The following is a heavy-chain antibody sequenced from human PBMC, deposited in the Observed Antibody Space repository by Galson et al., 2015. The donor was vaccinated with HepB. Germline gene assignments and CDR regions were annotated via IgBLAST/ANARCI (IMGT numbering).Heavy chain of an antibody. V-gene: IGHV3-23*01. D-gene: IGHD3-16*02. CDR1: GFTFHTYA. J-gene: IGHJ3*02. CDR3: VKLGHQCVWGSYRYDAFEI. Sequence: SLRLSCAASGFTFHTYAMSWVRQVPGKGLEWVSVVSDSGYTTYYEDSVKGRFTISRDNSNNTLSLQMDRLRAEDTAKYYCVKLGHQCVWGSYRYDAFEIWGQGTMVTVSS. CDR2: VSDSGYTT.